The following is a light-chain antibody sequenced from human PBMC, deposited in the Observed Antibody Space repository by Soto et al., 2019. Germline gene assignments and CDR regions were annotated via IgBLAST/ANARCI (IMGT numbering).Light chain of an antibody. CDR3: QQYSSYPYT. V-gene: IGKV1-5*03. J-gene: IGKJ2*01. CDR2: KAS. Sequence: DIPMTQSPSTLSASVGDRVTITCRASQSIRSWLAWYQQKPGKAPKLLIYKASNLGSGVPSRFSVSGSGTEFTLTISSLQPDAFATYDCQQYSSYPYTFGQGTKLEIK. CDR1: QSIRSW.